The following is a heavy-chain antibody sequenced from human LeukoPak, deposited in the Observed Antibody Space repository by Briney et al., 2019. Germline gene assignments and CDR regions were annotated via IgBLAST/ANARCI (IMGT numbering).Heavy chain of an antibody. CDR2: MNTDGSTT. V-gene: IGHV3-74*01. CDR3: ASDFTGHDDY. D-gene: IGHD2-8*02. CDR1: GFTFSRYW. Sequence: GGSLRLSCVASGFTFSRYWMHWVRQAPGKRLVWVSRMNTDGSTTDYADSVKGRFTISRDNAKNTLYRQMNSLGVEDTAVYFCASDFTGHDDYWGQGSQVTVSS. J-gene: IGHJ4*02.